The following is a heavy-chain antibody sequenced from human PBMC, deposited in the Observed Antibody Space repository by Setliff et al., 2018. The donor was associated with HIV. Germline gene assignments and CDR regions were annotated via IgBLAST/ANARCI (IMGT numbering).Heavy chain of an antibody. CDR2: INKRSDYI. Sequence: PGGSLRLSCVGSGFTFETYTINWVRLAPGKGLEWAASINKRSDYIYYADAGKGRFIISRDNAKNSVFLQMNSLRGEDTGLYFWVRDGRAAAGYNWFDPWGQGTPVTVSS. V-gene: IGHV3-21*01. D-gene: IGHD6-25*01. CDR1: GFTFETYT. J-gene: IGHJ5*02. CDR3: VRDGRAAAGYNWFDP.